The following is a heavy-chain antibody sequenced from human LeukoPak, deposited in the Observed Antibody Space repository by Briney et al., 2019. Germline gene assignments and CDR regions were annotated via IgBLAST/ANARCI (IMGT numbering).Heavy chain of an antibody. D-gene: IGHD4-17*01. Sequence: SETLSLTCTVSGGSISSYYWSWIRQPPGKGLEWIGSIYHSGSTYYNPSLKSRVTISVVTSKNQFSLKLSSVTAADTAVYYCARGRHRYDYGHSYGMDVWGQGTTVTVSS. J-gene: IGHJ6*02. CDR3: ARGRHRYDYGHSYGMDV. CDR1: GGSISSYY. CDR2: IYHSGST. V-gene: IGHV4-38-2*02.